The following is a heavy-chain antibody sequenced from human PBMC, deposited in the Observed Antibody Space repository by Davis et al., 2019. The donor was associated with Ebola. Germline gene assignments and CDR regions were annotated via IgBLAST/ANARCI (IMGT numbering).Heavy chain of an antibody. CDR1: GGTFSSYA. CDR2: ISAYNGNT. V-gene: IGHV1-18*01. CDR3: ARDVGVGLVHYYYGMDV. J-gene: IGHJ6*02. D-gene: IGHD2-8*01. Sequence: ASVKVSCKASGGTFSSYAISWVRQAPGQGLEWMGWISAYNGNTNYAQKLQGRVTMTTDTSTSTAYMELRSLRSDDTAVYYCARDVGVGLVHYYYGMDVWGQGTTVTVSS.